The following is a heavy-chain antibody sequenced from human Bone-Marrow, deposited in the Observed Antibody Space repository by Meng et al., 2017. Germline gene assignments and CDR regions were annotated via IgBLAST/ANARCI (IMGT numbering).Heavy chain of an antibody. D-gene: IGHD2-15*01. Sequence: GEFLKISCAASGFTFSSYGMHWVRQAPGKGLEWVAVIWYDGSNKYYADSVKGRFTISRDNSKNTLYLQMNSLRAEDTAVYYCARDLLSQTDYWGQGTLVTVSS. V-gene: IGHV3-33*01. CDR3: ARDLLSQTDY. CDR2: IWYDGSNK. J-gene: IGHJ4*02. CDR1: GFTFSSYG.